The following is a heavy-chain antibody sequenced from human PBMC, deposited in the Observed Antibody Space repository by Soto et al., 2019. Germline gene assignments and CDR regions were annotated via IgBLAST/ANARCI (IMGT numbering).Heavy chain of an antibody. CDR3: AKDKPGTTSFDY. CDR1: GFTISSNA. CDR2: ISDRGATT. D-gene: IGHD1-1*01. Sequence: GGSLRLSCAASGFTISSNAMYWVRQAPGKGLEWVSAISDRGATTHYADSVKGRFTISRDTSKNTLYLQLNALRADDTAVYYCAKDKPGTTSFDYWGQGTLVTVSS. J-gene: IGHJ4*02. V-gene: IGHV3-23*01.